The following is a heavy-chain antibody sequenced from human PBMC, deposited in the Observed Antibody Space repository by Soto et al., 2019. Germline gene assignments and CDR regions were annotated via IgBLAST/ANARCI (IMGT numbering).Heavy chain of an antibody. D-gene: IGHD3-3*01. CDR3: ARGHGFLEWSPHPVNLFDP. V-gene: IGHV4-30-4*01. CDR2: IYYSGST. J-gene: IGHJ5*02. CDR1: GGSNSSYY. Sequence: SETLSLTCTVSGGSNSSYYWSWIRQPPGKGLEWIGYIYYSGSTYYNPSLKSRVTISVDTSKNQFSLKLSSVTAADTAVYYCARGHGFLEWSPHPVNLFDPWGQGTLVTVSS.